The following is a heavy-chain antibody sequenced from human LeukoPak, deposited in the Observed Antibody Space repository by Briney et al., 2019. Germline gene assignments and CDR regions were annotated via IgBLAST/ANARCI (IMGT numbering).Heavy chain of an antibody. CDR1: GNTFTGYY. CDR3: ARDRTTVTTGYYGMDV. D-gene: IGHD4-17*01. V-gene: IGHV1-2*02. CDR2: INPNTGVT. J-gene: IGHJ6*02. Sequence: ASVKVSFKASGNTFTGYYLHWVRQAPGQGLEWMGWINPNTGVTNYAQKFQGRVTLTRDTSIITAYMELTRLRSDDTAVYYCARDRTTVTTGYYGMDVWGQGTTVTVSS.